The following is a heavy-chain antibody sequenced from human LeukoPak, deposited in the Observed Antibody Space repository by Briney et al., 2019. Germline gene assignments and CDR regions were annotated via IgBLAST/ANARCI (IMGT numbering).Heavy chain of an antibody. CDR1: GVSFSGYY. J-gene: IGHJ4*02. CDR3: AREETVTPGGY. V-gene: IGHV4-34*01. Sequence: PSETLSLTCAVYGVSFSGYYWSWLRQPPGKGLEWIGEINHSGSTNYNPSLKSRVTISVDTSKNQFSLKLSSVTAADTAVYYCAREETVTPGGYWGQGTLVTVSS. D-gene: IGHD4-17*01. CDR2: INHSGST.